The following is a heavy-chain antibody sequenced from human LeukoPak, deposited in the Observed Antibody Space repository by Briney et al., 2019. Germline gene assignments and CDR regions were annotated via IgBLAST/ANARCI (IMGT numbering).Heavy chain of an antibody. Sequence: GASVKVSCKASGYTFTSYGISWVRQAPGQGLEWMGWISAYNGNTNYAQKLQGRVTMTTDTSTSTAYMELRSLRSDDTAVYYCARTQRDLYSSSSYDYWGQGTLVTVSS. CDR3: ARTQRDLYSSSSYDY. CDR1: GYTFTSYG. CDR2: ISAYNGNT. J-gene: IGHJ4*02. V-gene: IGHV1-18*01. D-gene: IGHD6-13*01.